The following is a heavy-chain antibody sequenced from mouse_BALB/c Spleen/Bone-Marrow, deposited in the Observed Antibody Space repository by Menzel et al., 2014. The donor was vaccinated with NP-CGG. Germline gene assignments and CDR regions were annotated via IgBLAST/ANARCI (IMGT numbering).Heavy chain of an antibody. J-gene: IGHJ2*01. Sequence: VKLWGSGGGLVKPGGSGKLSGAASGFTFSSLGMHWVGRAPERGREWVAYISSGSGTIFYADTVKGRFTISRDNPKNTLFLQMTSLRSEDSAMYYCARGGNWEDFDYWGQGTTLTVSS. CDR2: ISSGSGTI. D-gene: IGHD4-1*01. V-gene: IGHV5-17*02. CDR3: ARGGNWEDFDY. CDR1: GFTFSSLG.